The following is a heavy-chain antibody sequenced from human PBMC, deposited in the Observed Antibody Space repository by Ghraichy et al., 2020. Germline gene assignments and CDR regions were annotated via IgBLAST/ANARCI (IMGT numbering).Heavy chain of an antibody. Sequence: SQTLSLTCTVSGGSISSSSYYWGWIRQPPGKGLEWIGSIYYSGSTYYNPSLKSRVTISVDTSKNQFSLKLSSVTAADTAVYYCARGPKYYDFWSGTDGGCDPWGQGTLVTVSS. CDR3: ARGPKYYDFWSGTDGGCDP. D-gene: IGHD3-3*01. CDR2: IYYSGST. J-gene: IGHJ5*02. V-gene: IGHV4-39*01. CDR1: GGSISSSSYY.